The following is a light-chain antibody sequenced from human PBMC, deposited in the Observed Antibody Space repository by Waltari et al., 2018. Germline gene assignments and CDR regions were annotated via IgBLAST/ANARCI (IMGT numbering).Light chain of an antibody. CDR2: DAS. CDR1: QGVSTS. V-gene: IGKV3-11*01. J-gene: IGKJ5*01. Sequence: EIVLTQSPATLSLSPGERATLSCKASQGVSTSLTWYQQKPGQAPRLLIFDASNRATGIPARFSGSGSGTDFTLTINSLEPEDFAVYYCQQRSNWPPVTFGQVTRLEIK. CDR3: QQRSNWPPVT.